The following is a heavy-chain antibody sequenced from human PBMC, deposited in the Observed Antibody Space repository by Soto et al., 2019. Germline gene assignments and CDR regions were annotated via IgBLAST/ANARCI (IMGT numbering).Heavy chain of an antibody. CDR1: GFTFSSYA. J-gene: IGHJ4*02. D-gene: IGHD6-19*01. Sequence: GGSLRLSCAASGFTFSSYAMSWVRQAPGKGLEWVSAIRGSGGSTYYADSVKGRFTISRDNSKNTLYLQMNSLRAEDTAVYYCAKLSYTAVAGATFDYWGQGTLVTVSS. CDR2: IRGSGGST. V-gene: IGHV3-23*01. CDR3: AKLSYTAVAGATFDY.